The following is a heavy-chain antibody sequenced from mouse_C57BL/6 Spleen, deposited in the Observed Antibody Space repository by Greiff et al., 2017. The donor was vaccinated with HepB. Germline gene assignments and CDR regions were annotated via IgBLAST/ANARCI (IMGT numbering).Heavy chain of an antibody. V-gene: IGHV1-5*01. D-gene: IGHD4-1*01. Sequence: VHVKQSGTVLARPGASVKMSCKTSGYTFTSYWMHWVKQRPGQGLEWIGAIYPGNSDTSYNQKFKGKAKLTAVTSASTAYMELSSLTNEDSAVYYCETGELAWFAYWGQGTLVTVSA. J-gene: IGHJ3*01. CDR1: GYTFTSYW. CDR2: IYPGNSDT. CDR3: ETGELAWFAY.